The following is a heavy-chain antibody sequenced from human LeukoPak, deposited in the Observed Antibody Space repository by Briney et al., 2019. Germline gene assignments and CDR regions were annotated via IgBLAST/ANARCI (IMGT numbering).Heavy chain of an antibody. CDR1: GGSISTSTYY. V-gene: IGHV4-39*01. CDR3: ARLLYDRSGYYYFDF. D-gene: IGHD3-22*01. CDR2: IYYSGTL. J-gene: IGHJ4*02. Sequence: SETLSLTCTVSGGSISTSTYYWGWIRQPPGKGLEWLGSIYYSGTLYHNPSLKSRVTMSVDTSRNQFSLKLASVTAADTAVYYCARLLYDRSGYYYFDFWGQGTLVTVSS.